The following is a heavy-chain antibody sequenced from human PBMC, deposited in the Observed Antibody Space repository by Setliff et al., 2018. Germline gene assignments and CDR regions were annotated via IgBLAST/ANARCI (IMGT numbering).Heavy chain of an antibody. D-gene: IGHD6-19*01. J-gene: IGHJ4*02. Sequence: LSLSCAASGLTFSAYGMHWVRQAPGKGLEWVATIKFDDRPTYYADSVKGRFTISRDNSRNTLYLQMNSLGPEDTAVYYCARDRLGNSGWFDFDFWGQGTLVTVSS. CDR3: ARDRLGNSGWFDFDF. V-gene: IGHV3-30*05. CDR2: IKFDDRPT. CDR1: GLTFSAYG.